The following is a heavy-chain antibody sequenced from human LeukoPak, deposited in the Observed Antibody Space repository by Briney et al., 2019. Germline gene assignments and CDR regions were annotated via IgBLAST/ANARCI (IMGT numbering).Heavy chain of an antibody. V-gene: IGHV4-34*01. D-gene: IGHD3-16*02. CDR2: INDSGNT. CDR3: ARQGQISAFDI. J-gene: IGHJ4*02. Sequence: SETLSLTCAVYVGSFSGYHWSWLRQPPGKGLEWVGEINDSGNTNYKSSLKSRVTISADRSKNQFSLKMTSVTAADTAVYYCARQGQISAFDIWGQGNLVSVSS. CDR1: VGSFSGYH.